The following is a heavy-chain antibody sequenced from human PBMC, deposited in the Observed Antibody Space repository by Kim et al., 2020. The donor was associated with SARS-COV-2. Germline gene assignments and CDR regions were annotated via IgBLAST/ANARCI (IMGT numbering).Heavy chain of an antibody. CDR2: IYYSGST. CDR1: GGSISSGEYY. CDR3: ARDGTTYAMDV. J-gene: IGHJ6*02. Sequence: SETLSLTCTVSGGSISSGEYYWSWIRQPPGKGLEWIAYIYYSGSTSYSPSPKSRATISIDTSKKQFSLKLSSVTAADTAVDYCARDGTTYAMDVWGQGTTVTVSS. V-gene: IGHV4-30-4*01. D-gene: IGHD1-7*01.